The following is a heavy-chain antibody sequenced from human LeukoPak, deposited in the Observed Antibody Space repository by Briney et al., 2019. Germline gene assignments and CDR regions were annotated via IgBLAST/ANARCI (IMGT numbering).Heavy chain of an antibody. V-gene: IGHV1-8*01. CDR1: GYTFTSYD. Sequence: ASVKVSCKASGYTFTSYDINWVRQATGQGLEWMGWMNPNSGNTGCAQKFQGRVTMTRNTSISTAYMELSSLRSEDTAVYYCARFCRYYYDSSGYSSDAFDIWGQGTMVTVSS. CDR2: MNPNSGNT. D-gene: IGHD3-22*01. J-gene: IGHJ3*02. CDR3: ARFCRYYYDSSGYSSDAFDI.